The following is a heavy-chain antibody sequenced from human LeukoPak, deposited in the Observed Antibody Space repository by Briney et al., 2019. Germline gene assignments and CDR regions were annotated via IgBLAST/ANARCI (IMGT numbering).Heavy chain of an antibody. D-gene: IGHD6-6*01. Sequence: GGSLRLSCVASGFTFSSYAMSWVRQAPGKGLEWVSAISGSGGSTYYADSVKGRFTISRDNSKNTLYLQMNSLRAEDTAVYYCAKEFLPYSSSSHLGYWGQGTLVTVSS. CDR1: GFTFSSYA. J-gene: IGHJ4*02. CDR3: AKEFLPYSSSSHLGY. V-gene: IGHV3-23*01. CDR2: ISGSGGST.